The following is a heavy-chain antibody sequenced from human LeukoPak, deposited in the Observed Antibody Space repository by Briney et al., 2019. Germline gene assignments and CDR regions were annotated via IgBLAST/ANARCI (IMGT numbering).Heavy chain of an antibody. CDR2: LSGSGGST. CDR3: AKDGGSYQFDY. J-gene: IGHJ4*02. CDR1: GFTFSSYA. V-gene: IGHV3-23*01. D-gene: IGHD1-26*01. Sequence: GGSLRLSCAASGFTFSSYALSWVRQAPGKGLEWVSALSGSGGSTYYADSVKGRFTISRDNSKNTLYLQMSSLRADDTAVYYCAKDGGSYQFDYWGRGTLVTVSS.